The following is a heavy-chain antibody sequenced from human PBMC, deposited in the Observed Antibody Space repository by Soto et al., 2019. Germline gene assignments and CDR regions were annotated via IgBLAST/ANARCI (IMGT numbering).Heavy chain of an antibody. D-gene: IGHD2-15*01. J-gene: IGHJ3*01. V-gene: IGHV4-39*02. CDR2: VHFLGKT. CDR3: ATEAAHHDAFDV. Sequence: QLHLQESGPGLVKPSETLSLTCGVSGASISNSDYYWVWIRQPPGQGLEWIATVHFLGKTYYNVSLKTRLTISLDPSKNLFSLRLTSLTAADTAVYYCATEAAHHDAFDVWGRGTRVTVSS. CDR1: GASISNSDYY.